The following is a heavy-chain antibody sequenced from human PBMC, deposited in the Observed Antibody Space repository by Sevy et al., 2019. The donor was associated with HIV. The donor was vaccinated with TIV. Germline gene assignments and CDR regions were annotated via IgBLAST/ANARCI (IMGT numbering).Heavy chain of an antibody. CDR3: ARERVGGVIAARPNGMDV. J-gene: IGHJ6*02. D-gene: IGHD6-6*01. CDR1: GGTFSSYA. Sequence: ASVKVSCKASGGTFSSYAISWVRQAPGQGLEWMGGIIPIFGTANYAQKFQGRVTITADESTSTAYMELSSLGSEDTAVNYGARERVGGVIAARPNGMDVWGQGTTVTVSS. V-gene: IGHV1-69*13. CDR2: IIPIFGTA.